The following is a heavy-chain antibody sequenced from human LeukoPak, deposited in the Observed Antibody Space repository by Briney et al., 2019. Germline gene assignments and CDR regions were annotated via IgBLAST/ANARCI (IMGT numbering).Heavy chain of an antibody. J-gene: IGHJ4*02. Sequence: GGSPRLSCADSGVTLSSNYISWVRQAPGKGLEWVSVIYSGGSTYYADSVKGRFTISRDNSKNTLYLQMNSLRAEDTAVYYCAAFSAWGQGTLVTVSS. CDR3: AAFSA. V-gene: IGHV3-53*01. CDR2: IYSGGST. CDR1: GVTLSSNY. D-gene: IGHD2/OR15-2a*01.